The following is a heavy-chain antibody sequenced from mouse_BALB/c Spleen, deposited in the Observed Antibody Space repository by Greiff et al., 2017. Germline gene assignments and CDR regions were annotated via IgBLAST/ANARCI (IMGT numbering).Heavy chain of an antibody. J-gene: IGHJ4*01. D-gene: IGHD2-2*01. CDR2: ISSGGST. CDR3: ARDGYDAGYAMDY. V-gene: IGHV5-6-5*01. Sequence: EVQGVESGGGLVQPGGSLKLSCAASGFTFSSYGMSWVRQTPEKRLEWVASISSGGSTYYPDSVKGRFTISRDNARNILYLQMSSLRSEDTAMYYCARDGYDAGYAMDYWGQGTSVTVSS. CDR1: GFTFSSYG.